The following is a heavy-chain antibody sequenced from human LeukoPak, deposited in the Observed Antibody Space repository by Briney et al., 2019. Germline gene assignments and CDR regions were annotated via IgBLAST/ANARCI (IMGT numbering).Heavy chain of an antibody. V-gene: IGHV3-23*01. CDR1: GFTFSSYA. CDR2: ISGSGGST. CDR3: AKYAFGIVVVPAAIELDY. Sequence: PGGSLRLSCAASGFTFSSYAMSWVRQAPGKGLEWVSAISGSGGSTYYADSVKGRFTISRDNSKNTLYLQMNNLRAEDTAVYYCAKYAFGIVVVPAAIELDYWGQGTLVTVSS. J-gene: IGHJ4*02. D-gene: IGHD2-2*02.